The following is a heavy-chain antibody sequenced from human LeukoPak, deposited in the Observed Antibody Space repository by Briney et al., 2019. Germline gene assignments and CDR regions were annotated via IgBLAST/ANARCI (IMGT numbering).Heavy chain of an antibody. CDR3: TKDVLAGGLDH. CDR1: GFTFSDYS. Sequence: GGSLRLSCAASGFTFSDYSMNWVRQAPGKGLEWVSSISSDSSYIHYADSVKGRFTISRDNAKNSLYLQMNSLRVEDTALYYCTKDVLAGGLDHWGQGTLVTVSS. J-gene: IGHJ4*02. D-gene: IGHD3-3*02. V-gene: IGHV3-21*04. CDR2: ISSDSSYI.